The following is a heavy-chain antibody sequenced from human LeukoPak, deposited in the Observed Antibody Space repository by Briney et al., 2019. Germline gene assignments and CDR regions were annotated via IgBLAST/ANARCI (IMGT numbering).Heavy chain of an antibody. D-gene: IGHD3-3*02. V-gene: IGHV4-38-2*02. J-gene: IGHJ6*03. CDR3: ARIRTYYYYYMDV. Sequence: SETLSLTCTVSGYSISSGYYWGWIRQPPGRGLEWIGSIYHSGSTYYNPSLKSRVTISVDTSKNQFSLKLGSVTAADTAVYYCARIRTYYYYYMDVWGKGTTVTVSS. CDR2: IYHSGST. CDR1: GYSISSGYY.